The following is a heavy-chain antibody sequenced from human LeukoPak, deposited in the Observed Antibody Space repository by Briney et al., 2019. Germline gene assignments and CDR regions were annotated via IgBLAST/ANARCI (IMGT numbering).Heavy chain of an antibody. CDR3: ARDGPQIVPAVPSGY. Sequence: GTSLRLSCAASGFTFSSYAMHWVRQAPGRGLEWVAVISYDGNHKYYADSVKGRFTISRDNSKNTLYLQMNSLRAEDTAVYYCARDGPQIVPAVPSGYWGQGTLVTVYS. D-gene: IGHD2-2*01. CDR2: ISYDGNHK. J-gene: IGHJ4*02. CDR1: GFTFSSYA. V-gene: IGHV3-30-3*01.